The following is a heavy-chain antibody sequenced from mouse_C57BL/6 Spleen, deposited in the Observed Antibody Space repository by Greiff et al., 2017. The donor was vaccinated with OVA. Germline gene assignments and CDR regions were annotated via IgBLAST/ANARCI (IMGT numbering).Heavy chain of an antibody. V-gene: IGHV1-80*01. Sequence: VQLQQSGAELVKPGASVKISCKASGYAFSSYWMNWVKQRPGKGLEWIGQIYPGDGDTNYNGKFKGKATLTADKSSSTAYMQLSSLTSEDSAVYFCAREGYYGSSLYYAMDYWGQGTSVTVSS. J-gene: IGHJ4*01. CDR3: AREGYYGSSLYYAMDY. CDR2: IYPGDGDT. CDR1: GYAFSSYW. D-gene: IGHD1-1*01.